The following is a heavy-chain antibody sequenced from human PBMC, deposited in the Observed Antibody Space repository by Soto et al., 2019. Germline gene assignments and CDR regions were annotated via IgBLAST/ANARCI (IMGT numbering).Heavy chain of an antibody. J-gene: IGHJ6*03. Sequence: EVQLVESGGGLVQPGRSLRLSCAASGFTFDDYAMHWVRQAPGKGLEWVSGISWNSGSIGYADSVKGRFTISRDNAKTSLYLQMNSLRAEDTALYYCAKESYYDFWSGYPSYMDVWGKGTTVTVSS. V-gene: IGHV3-9*01. CDR2: ISWNSGSI. CDR1: GFTFDDYA. CDR3: AKESYYDFWSGYPSYMDV. D-gene: IGHD3-3*01.